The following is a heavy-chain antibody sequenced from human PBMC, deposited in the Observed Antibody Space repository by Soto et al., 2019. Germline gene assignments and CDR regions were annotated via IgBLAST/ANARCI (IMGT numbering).Heavy chain of an antibody. J-gene: IGHJ6*02. CDR1: GFTFSSYG. D-gene: IGHD3-3*01. CDR3: ARNPKYYDFWSGYQSDYYYYGMXV. Sequence: PGGSLRLSCAASGFTFSSYGMHWVRQAPGKGLEWVAVIWYDGSNKYYADSVKGRFTISRDNSKNTLYLQMNSLRAEDTAVYYCARNPKYYDFWSGYQSDYYYYGMXVWGQGTTVTVSS. V-gene: IGHV3-33*01. CDR2: IWYDGSNK.